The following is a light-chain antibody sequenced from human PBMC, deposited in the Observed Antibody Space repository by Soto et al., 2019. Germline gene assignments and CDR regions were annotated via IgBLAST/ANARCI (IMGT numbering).Light chain of an antibody. CDR1: NKVVGSYNL. J-gene: IGLJ1*01. CDR3: CSYAGSSTFV. Sequence: QSVLNQPAPGFGGPGQAITISCTGNNKVVGSYNLVSWYQQHPGKAPKLMIYEVSKRPSGVSNRFSGSKSGNTASLTISGLQAEDYADYYCCSYAGSSTFVFGTGTKVTVL. CDR2: EVS. V-gene: IGLV2-23*02.